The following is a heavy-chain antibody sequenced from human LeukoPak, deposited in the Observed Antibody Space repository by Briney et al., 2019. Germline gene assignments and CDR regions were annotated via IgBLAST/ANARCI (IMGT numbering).Heavy chain of an antibody. CDR1: GYTFTSYA. CDR3: ARADGYSSGWYLDY. CDR2: INAGNGNT. V-gene: IGHV1-3*01. D-gene: IGHD6-19*01. J-gene: IGHJ4*02. Sequence: ASVKVSCTASGYTFTSYAMHWVRQAPGQRLEWMGWINAGNGNTKYSQKFQGRVTITRDTSASTAYMELSSLRSEDTAVYYCARADGYSSGWYLDYWGQGTLVTVSS.